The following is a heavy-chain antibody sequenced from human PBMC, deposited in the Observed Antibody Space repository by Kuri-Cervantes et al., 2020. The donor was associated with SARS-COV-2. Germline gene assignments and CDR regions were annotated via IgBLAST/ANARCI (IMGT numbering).Heavy chain of an antibody. V-gene: IGHV1-2*02. Sequence: ASVKVSCKASGYTFTGYYMHWVRQAPGQGLEWMGWINPNSGGTNYAQKFQGRVTMTRDTSISTAYLQWSSLKASDTAMYYCARLVRYFDEMDVWGKGTTVTVSS. J-gene: IGHJ6*04. D-gene: IGHD3-9*01. CDR2: INPNSGGT. CDR1: GYTFTGYY. CDR3: ARLVRYFDEMDV.